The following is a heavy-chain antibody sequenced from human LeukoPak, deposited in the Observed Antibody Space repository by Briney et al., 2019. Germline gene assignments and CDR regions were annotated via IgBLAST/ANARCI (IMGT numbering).Heavy chain of an antibody. CDR3: ARLTTAYDAFDI. D-gene: IGHD4-17*01. CDR1: GFTFSSYS. V-gene: IGHV3-21*01. J-gene: IGHJ3*02. Sequence: GRSLRLSCAASGFTFSSYSMNWVRQAPGKGLEWVSSISSSSSYIYYADSVKGRFTISRDNAKNSLYLQMNSLRAEDTAVYYCARLTTAYDAFDIWGQGTMVTVSS. CDR2: ISSSSSYI.